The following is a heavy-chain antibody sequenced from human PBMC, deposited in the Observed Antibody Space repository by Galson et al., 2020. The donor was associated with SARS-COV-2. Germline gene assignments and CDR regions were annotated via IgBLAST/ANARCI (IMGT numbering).Heavy chain of an antibody. V-gene: IGHV3-11*01. Sequence: GGSLRLSCAASGFTFSDYYMSWIRQAPRKGLAWVSYIRSSGSTIYYADSVKGRFTISRDNAKNSLYLQMNSLRAEDTAVYYCARGSYIVATGFDPWGQGTLVTVSS. D-gene: IGHD5-12*01. CDR3: ARGSYIVATGFDP. CDR1: GFTFSDYY. J-gene: IGHJ5*02. CDR2: IRSSGSTI.